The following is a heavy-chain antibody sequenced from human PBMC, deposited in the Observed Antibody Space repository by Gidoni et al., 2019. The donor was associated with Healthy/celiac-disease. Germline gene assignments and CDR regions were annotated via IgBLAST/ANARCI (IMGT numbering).Heavy chain of an antibody. J-gene: IGHJ4*02. V-gene: IGHV3-33*01. CDR1: GFTFSSYG. D-gene: IGHD2-21*01. CDR3: ARDWRVMGHALFDY. CDR2: IWYDGSNK. Sequence: QVQLVESGGGVVQPGRSLRLSCAASGFTFSSYGMHWDREAPGKGLEWVAVIWYDGSNKYYADSVKGRFTISRDNSKNTLYLQMNSLRAEDTAVYYCARDWRVMGHALFDYWGQGTLVTVSS.